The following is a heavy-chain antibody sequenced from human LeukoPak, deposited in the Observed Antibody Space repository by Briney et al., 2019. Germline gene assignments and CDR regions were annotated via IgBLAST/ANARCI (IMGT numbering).Heavy chain of an antibody. J-gene: IGHJ4*01. CDR3: ARGGTAAETSGFDH. V-gene: IGHV1-8*01. Sequence: VASVKVSCKASGYTFASYDIIWVRQATGQGLEYMGWLHTDNDDAGYAEKFQGRVNLTKDTSTGTAYMELSSLTFDDTAVYYCARGGTAAETSGFDHWGRGTQVTVSA. CDR1: GYTFASYD. CDR2: LHTDNDDA. D-gene: IGHD6-13*01.